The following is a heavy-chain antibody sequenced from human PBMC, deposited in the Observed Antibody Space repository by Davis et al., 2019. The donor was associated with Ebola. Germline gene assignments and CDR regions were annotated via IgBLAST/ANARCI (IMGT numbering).Heavy chain of an antibody. CDR2: ISYDGSNK. D-gene: IGHD2-2*01. CDR3: ARADIVVVLDAFDI. V-gene: IGHV3-30-3*01. Sequence: PGGSLRLSCAASGFTFSSYAMHWVRQAPGKGLEWVAVISYDGSNKYYADSVKGRFTISRDNSKNTLYLQMNSLRAEDTAVYYCARADIVVVLDAFDIWGQGTMVTVSS. CDR1: GFTFSSYA. J-gene: IGHJ3*02.